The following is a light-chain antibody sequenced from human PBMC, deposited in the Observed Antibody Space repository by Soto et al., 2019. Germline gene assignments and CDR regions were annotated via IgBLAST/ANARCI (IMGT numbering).Light chain of an antibody. CDR2: DAS. J-gene: IGKJ4*01. V-gene: IGKV3-11*01. Sequence: EIVLTQSPATLSLSPGERATLSCRASQSVSSYLAWYQQKPGQAPRLLIYDASNRATGIPARFSGSGSGTNFTLTISSLDPEDFAFYYCQQRSNWPLTFGGGTK. CDR1: QSVSSY. CDR3: QQRSNWPLT.